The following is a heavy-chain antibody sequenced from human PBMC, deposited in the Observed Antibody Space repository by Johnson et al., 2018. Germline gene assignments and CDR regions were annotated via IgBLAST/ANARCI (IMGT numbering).Heavy chain of an antibody. D-gene: IGHD3-22*01. J-gene: IGHJ3*02. V-gene: IGHV1-46*01. CDR2: INPSGGST. CDR1: GYTFTSYY. CDR3: ARSLVVVGSYGAFDI. Sequence: QVQLVESGAEVKKPGASVKVSCKASGYTFTSYYMHWVRQAPGQGLAWMGIINPSGGSTSYAQKFQGRVTMTRDTSTSTVYMELSSLRSEDTAGYSCARSLVVVGSYGAFDIWGQGTMVTVSS.